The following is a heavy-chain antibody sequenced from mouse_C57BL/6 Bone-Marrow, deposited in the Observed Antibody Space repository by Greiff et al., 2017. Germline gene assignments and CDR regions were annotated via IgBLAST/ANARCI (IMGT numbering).Heavy chain of an antibody. CDR2: ISSGGSYT. D-gene: IGHD1-1*01. J-gene: IGHJ4*01. CDR3: ARATVVAGAMDY. CDR1: GFTFSSYG. Sequence: EVQVVESGGDLVKPGGSLKLSCAASGFTFSSYGMSWVRQTPDKRLEWVATISSGGSYTYYPDSVKGRFTISRDNAKNTLYLQMSSLKSEDTAMYYCARATVVAGAMDYWGQGTSVTVSS. V-gene: IGHV5-6*01.